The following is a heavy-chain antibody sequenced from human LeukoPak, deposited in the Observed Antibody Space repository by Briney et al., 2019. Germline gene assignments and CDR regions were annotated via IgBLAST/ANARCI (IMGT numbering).Heavy chain of an antibody. CDR3: ARSPTPYRGDLGY. D-gene: IGHD4-23*01. CDR1: GFTFSSYS. V-gene: IGHV3-21*01. Sequence: GGSLRLSCAASGFTFSSYSMNWVRQAPGKGLERVSAISSSSSYMYYADSVKGRFTISRDNAKNSLYLQMHSLRAEDTAVYYCARSPTPYRGDLGYXXXXTXVTVSS. CDR2: ISSSSSYM. J-gene: IGHJ4*01.